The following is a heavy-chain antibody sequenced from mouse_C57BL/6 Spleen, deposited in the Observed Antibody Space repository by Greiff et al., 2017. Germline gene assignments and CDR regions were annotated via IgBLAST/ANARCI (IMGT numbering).Heavy chain of an antibody. Sequence: VQLQQSGTVLVRPGASVKLSCKTSGYTFTSYWMQWVNQRPGQGLEWIGAIYPADSDTSYNQKFTGKANLTAVTSATTAYMQLSSPTKEDAAVYYCKGAWFDYWGQGTTVTVSA. CDR1: GYTFTSYW. J-gene: IGHJ2*01. CDR2: IYPADSDT. CDR3: KGAWFDY. V-gene: IGHV1-5*01.